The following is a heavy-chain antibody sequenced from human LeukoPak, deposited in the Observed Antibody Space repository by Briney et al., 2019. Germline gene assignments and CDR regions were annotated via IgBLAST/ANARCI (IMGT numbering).Heavy chain of an antibody. V-gene: IGHV4-59*01. J-gene: IGHJ4*01. CDR1: DVAKSTLE. CDR2: IYYSGST. CDR3: VRDSAFFGMVTFEH. Sequence: HPETPRLTRAVSDVAKSTLEREWRWQPPGKGLEWIGYIYYSGSTNYNPSLKSRVTISVDTSKKQFSLKLSSVTAADTAVYYCVRDSAFFGMVTFEHWGQGTLVTVSS. D-gene: IGHD2-21*02.